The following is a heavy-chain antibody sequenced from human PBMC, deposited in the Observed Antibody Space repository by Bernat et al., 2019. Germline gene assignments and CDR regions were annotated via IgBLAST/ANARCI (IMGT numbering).Heavy chain of an antibody. J-gene: IGHJ4*02. D-gene: IGHD2-2*01. CDR3: ATVQLGYCSSTSCRDY. Sequence: EVQLVESGGGLVQPGGSLRLSCAASGFSFSAYWMNWVRQAPGKGLVWVARITGDGSRKTYADAVKGRFTISRDNAKNSLYLQMNSLRAEDMALYYCATVQLGYCSSTSCRDYWGQGTLVTVS. CDR1: GFSFSAYW. CDR2: ITGDGSRK. V-gene: IGHV3-74*01.